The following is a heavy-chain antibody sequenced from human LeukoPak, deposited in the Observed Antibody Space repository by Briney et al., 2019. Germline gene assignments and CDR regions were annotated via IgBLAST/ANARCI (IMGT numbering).Heavy chain of an antibody. CDR2: ISAYNGNT. V-gene: IGHV1-18*01. Sequence: ASVKVSCKASGYTFTSYGISWVRQAPGQGLEWMGWISAYNGNTNYAQKLQGRVTMTTDTSTSTAYMELRSLRSDDTAVYYCARESLYDSSSYYRFFDYWGQGTLVTVSS. J-gene: IGHJ4*02. CDR1: GYTFTSYG. CDR3: ARESLYDSSSYYRFFDY. D-gene: IGHD3-22*01.